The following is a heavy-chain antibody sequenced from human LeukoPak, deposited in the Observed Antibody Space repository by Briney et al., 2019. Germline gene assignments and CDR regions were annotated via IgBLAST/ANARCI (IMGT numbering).Heavy chain of an antibody. V-gene: IGHV4-59*08. CDR3: ARNLGSGWYYDY. CDR2: MYYSGST. D-gene: IGHD6-19*01. J-gene: IGHJ4*02. Sequence: SETLSLTCTVSGGSISSYYWSWIRQPPGKGLEWIGYMYYSGSTNYNPSLKSRVTISVDTSKNQFSLKLSSVTAADTAVYYCARNLGSGWYYDYWGQGILVTVSS. CDR1: GGSISSYY.